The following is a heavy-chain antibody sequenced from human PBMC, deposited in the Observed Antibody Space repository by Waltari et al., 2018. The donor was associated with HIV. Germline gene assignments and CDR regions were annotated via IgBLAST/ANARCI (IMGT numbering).Heavy chain of an antibody. CDR2: ISYDGRKN. V-gene: IGHV3-30*04. CDR3: TRETKYSGEHYPFEY. CDR1: VYTCRDYA. D-gene: IGHD1-26*01. Sequence: QVQLVGSGGGGVQRGRSVRLACGASVYTCRDYALHWVRQAPGKGLEWVAFISYDGRKNHYTDSVRGRFTISRDDSKNTLYLQMNSLRPEDTAVYYCTRETKYSGEHYPFEYWGQGTLVTVSS. J-gene: IGHJ4*02.